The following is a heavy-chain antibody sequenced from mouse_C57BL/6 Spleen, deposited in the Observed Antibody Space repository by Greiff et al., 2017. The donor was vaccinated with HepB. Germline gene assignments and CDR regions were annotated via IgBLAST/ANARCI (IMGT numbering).Heavy chain of an antibody. CDR2: INPGSGGT. CDR3: ARENGSARWFAY. V-gene: IGHV1-54*01. CDR1: GYAFTNYL. Sequence: QVQLKQSGAELVRPGTSVKVSCKASGYAFTNYLIEWVKQRPGQGLEWIGVINPGSGGTNYNEKFKGKATLTADKSSSTAYMQLSSLTSEDSAVYFCARENGSARWFAYWGQGTLVTVSA. D-gene: IGHD1-1*01. J-gene: IGHJ3*01.